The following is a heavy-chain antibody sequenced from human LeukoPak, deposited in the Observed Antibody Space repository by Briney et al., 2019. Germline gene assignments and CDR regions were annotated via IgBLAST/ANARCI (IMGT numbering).Heavy chain of an antibody. CDR1: GGSFSGYY. Sequence: PSETLSLTCAVYGGSFSGYYWSWIRQPPGKGLEWIGEINHSGSTNYNPSLKSRVTISVDTSKNQFSLKLSSVTAADTAVYYCARLDGYNIDYWGQGTLVTVSS. CDR2: INHSGST. D-gene: IGHD5-24*01. V-gene: IGHV4-34*01. J-gene: IGHJ4*02. CDR3: ARLDGYNIDY.